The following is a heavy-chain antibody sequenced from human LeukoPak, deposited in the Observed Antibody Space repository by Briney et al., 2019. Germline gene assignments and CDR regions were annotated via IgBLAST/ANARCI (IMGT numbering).Heavy chain of an antibody. CDR1: GGSFSGYY. D-gene: IGHD6-13*01. V-gene: IGHV4-34*01. CDR3: ARDQGSSSWYLYFDY. Sequence: SETLSLTCAVYGGSFSGYYWSWIRQPPGKGLEWIGEINHSGSTNYNPSLKSRVTISVDTSKSQFSLKLSSVTAADTAVYYCARDQGSSSWYLYFDYWGQGTLVTVSS. J-gene: IGHJ4*02. CDR2: INHSGST.